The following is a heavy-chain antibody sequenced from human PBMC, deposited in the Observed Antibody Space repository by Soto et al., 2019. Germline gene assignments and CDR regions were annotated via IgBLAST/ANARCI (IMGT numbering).Heavy chain of an antibody. J-gene: IGHJ3*02. CDR2: LIHGGST. CDR3: ARSPLGYDYVRQTWREVGDSFDI. CDR1: GASLGGFH. D-gene: IGHD3-16*01. V-gene: IGHV4-34*12. Sequence: SETLSLTCAIYGASLGGFHWTWLRQAPGKGLEWIGELIHGGSTNHNPSLKSRVSFSLDTSKNQFSLHLMSVTAADTAVYYCARSPLGYDYVRQTWREVGDSFDIWGRGTMVTVSS.